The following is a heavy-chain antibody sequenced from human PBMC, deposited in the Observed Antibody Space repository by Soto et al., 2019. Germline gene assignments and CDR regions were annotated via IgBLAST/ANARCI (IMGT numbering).Heavy chain of an antibody. V-gene: IGHV3-23*01. Sequence: GGSLRLSCAASGFTFSNSAMGWVRQAPGKGLQWVSGISSRGDRTWYADSVKGRFTVSRDNSRNTLYLQMNTLRAEDTAVYYCAKDPALTKAAPYFDFWGQGSLVTVSS. J-gene: IGHJ4*02. CDR3: AKDPALTKAAPYFDF. CDR1: GFTFSNSA. CDR2: ISSRGDRT. D-gene: IGHD6-6*01.